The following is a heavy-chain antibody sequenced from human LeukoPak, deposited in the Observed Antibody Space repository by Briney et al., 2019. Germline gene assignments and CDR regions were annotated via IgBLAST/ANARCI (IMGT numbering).Heavy chain of an antibody. Sequence: SETLSLTCTVSGGSISSYYWSWIRQPPGKGLEWIGYIYYSGSTYYNPSLKSRVTISVDTSKNQFSLKLSSVTAADTAVYYCARQEVTFLFDAFDIWGQGTMVTVSS. J-gene: IGHJ3*02. CDR3: ARQEVTFLFDAFDI. CDR1: GGSISSYY. CDR2: IYYSGST. V-gene: IGHV4-59*08. D-gene: IGHD2-21*02.